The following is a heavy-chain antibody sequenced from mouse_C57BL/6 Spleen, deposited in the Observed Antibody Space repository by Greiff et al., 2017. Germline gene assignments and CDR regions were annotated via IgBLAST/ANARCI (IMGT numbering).Heavy chain of an antibody. CDR1: GYTFTSYW. V-gene: IGHV1-7*01. CDR2: INPSRGYT. Sequence: QVQLQQSGAELAKPGASVKLSCKASGYTFTSYWMHWGKQRPGQGLEWIGYINPSRGYTKYNQKVKDKATLTADKSSSTAYMQLSRLTYVDSAVYCCARRGKVYHRMLAYWGQGTLVTVSA. J-gene: IGHJ3*01. D-gene: IGHD1-3*01. CDR3: ARRGKVYHRMLAY.